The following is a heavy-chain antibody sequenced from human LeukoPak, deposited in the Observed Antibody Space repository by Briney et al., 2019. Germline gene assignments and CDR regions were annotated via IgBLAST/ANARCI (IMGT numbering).Heavy chain of an antibody. CDR1: GGTFSSYA. D-gene: IGHD3-22*01. Sequence: SVKVSCKASGGTFSSYAISWVRQAPGQGLEWMGGIIPIFGTANYAQKFQGRVTITTDESTNTAYMELSSLRSEDTAVYYCARDLNYYDSSGYLLGLDCWGQGTLVTVSS. CDR3: ARDLNYYDSSGYLLGLDC. J-gene: IGHJ4*02. CDR2: IIPIFGTA. V-gene: IGHV1-69*05.